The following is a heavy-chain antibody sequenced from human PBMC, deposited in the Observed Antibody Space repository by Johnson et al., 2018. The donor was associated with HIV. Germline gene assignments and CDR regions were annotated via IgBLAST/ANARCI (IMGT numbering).Heavy chain of an antibody. CDR2: IYSGGST. D-gene: IGHD2-21*01. CDR1: GFTFSDHA. Sequence: VQLVESGGDVVQPGGSLRLSCAVSGFTFSDHAMSWVRQAPGKGLEWVSLIYSGGSTYYAASVKGRFTISRDNSKNTLYLQMNSLRPEDTALYYCARRVALIYSFDIWGQGTMVAVSS. J-gene: IGHJ3*02. CDR3: ARRVALIYSFDI. V-gene: IGHV3-66*02.